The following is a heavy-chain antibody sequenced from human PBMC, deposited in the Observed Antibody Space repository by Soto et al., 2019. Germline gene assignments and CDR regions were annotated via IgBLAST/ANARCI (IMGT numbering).Heavy chain of an antibody. Sequence: PSETLSLTCDVSGDSISNYYWIWIRQPPGKGLEWIGYVYYSGSALYNPSLESRVTLSIDMSKKQVSLKLSSVIAADTAVYYCARTRMIESWIDYWGHGTLVTVSS. CDR2: VYYSGSA. J-gene: IGHJ4*01. CDR1: GDSISNYY. D-gene: IGHD2-21*01. V-gene: IGHV4-59*01. CDR3: ARTRMIESWIDY.